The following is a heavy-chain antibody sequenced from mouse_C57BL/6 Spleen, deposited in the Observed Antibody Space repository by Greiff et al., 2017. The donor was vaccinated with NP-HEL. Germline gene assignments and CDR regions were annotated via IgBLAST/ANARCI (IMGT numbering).Heavy chain of an antibody. D-gene: IGHD2-3*01. J-gene: IGHJ3*01. Sequence: QVQLQQPGAELVKPGASVKLSCEASGYTFTSYWMQWVKQRPGQGLEWIGEIDPSDSYTNYNQKFKGKATLTVDTSSSTAYMQLSSLTSEDSAVYYCARGSMDGYRFAYWGQGTLVTVSA. CDR1: GYTFTSYW. CDR3: ARGSMDGYRFAY. V-gene: IGHV1-50*01. CDR2: IDPSDSYT.